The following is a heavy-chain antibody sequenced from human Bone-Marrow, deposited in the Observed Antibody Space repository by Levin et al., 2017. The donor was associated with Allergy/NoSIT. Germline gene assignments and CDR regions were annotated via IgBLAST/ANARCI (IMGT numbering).Heavy chain of an antibody. J-gene: IGHJ6*02. CDR3: VRALGTISGSGDV. CDR2: IIPTLGAA. CDR1: GGTFNTYP. D-gene: IGHD3-3*01. Sequence: SVKVSCKASGGTFNTYPISWVRQALGQGLEWMGGIIPTLGAANYAQKFQGRVTIAALDSANIVFMEMTNLRSEDTAVYYCVRALGTISGSGDVWGQGTKITVS. V-gene: IGHV1-69*13.